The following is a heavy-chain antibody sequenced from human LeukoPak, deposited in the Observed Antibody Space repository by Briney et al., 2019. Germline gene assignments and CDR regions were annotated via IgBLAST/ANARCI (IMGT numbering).Heavy chain of an antibody. D-gene: IGHD3-9*01. J-gene: IGHJ4*02. Sequence: GESLKISCKGSGYSFTSYWIGWVRQMPGKGLEWMGIIYPGDSDTRYSPSFQGQVTISADKSISTAYLQCSSLKASDTAMYYCARTVDILTGYYTRFDYWGQGTLVTVSS. CDR3: ARTVDILTGYYTRFDY. CDR2: IYPGDSDT. V-gene: IGHV5-51*01. CDR1: GYSFTSYW.